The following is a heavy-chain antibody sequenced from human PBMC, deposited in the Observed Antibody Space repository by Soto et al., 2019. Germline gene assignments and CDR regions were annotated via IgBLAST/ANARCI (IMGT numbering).Heavy chain of an antibody. CDR1: GYTFSRYY. J-gene: IGHJ5*02. Sequence: QVQLVQSGAEVKKPGASVRVSCKASGYTFSRYYMHWVRQAPGQGLEWMGMINPGGGSTSSSRKFQGRDTMTRDTSTSTVYMELSSLRSEDTAVYYCARDLREVQCSRFKEFDPWGQGTLVTVSS. CDR3: ARDLREVQCSRFKEFDP. V-gene: IGHV1-46*01. CDR2: INPGGGST. D-gene: IGHD1-26*01.